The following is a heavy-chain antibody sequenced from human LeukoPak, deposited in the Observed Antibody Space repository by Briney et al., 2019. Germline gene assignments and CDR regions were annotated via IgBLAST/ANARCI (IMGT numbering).Heavy chain of an antibody. CDR3: ARDRYYDFWSGTGGYFDY. V-gene: IGHV4-34*01. CDR2: INHSGST. J-gene: IGHJ4*02. D-gene: IGHD3-3*01. CDR1: GGSFSGYY. Sequence: SETLSLTCAVYGGSFSGYYWSWIRQPPGKGLEWIGEINHSGSTNYNPSLKSRVTISVDTSKNQFSLKLSSVTAADTAVYYCARDRYYDFWSGTGGYFDYWGQGTLVTVSS.